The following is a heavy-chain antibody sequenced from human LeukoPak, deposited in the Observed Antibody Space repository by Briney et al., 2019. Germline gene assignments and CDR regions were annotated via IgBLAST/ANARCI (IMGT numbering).Heavy chain of an antibody. CDR2: ISYDANIGSNK. V-gene: IGHV3-30-3*01. J-gene: IGHJ4*02. D-gene: IGHD3-3*01. CDR1: GFTFSSYA. Sequence: GGSLRLSCAASGFTFSSYAMSWVRQAPGKGLEWVALISYDANIGSNKYYADSVKGRFTTSRDNSKNTLYLQMNSLRAEDTAVYYCARDGGYDFWSGYYQDYWGQGTLVTVSS. CDR3: ARDGGYDFWSGYYQDY.